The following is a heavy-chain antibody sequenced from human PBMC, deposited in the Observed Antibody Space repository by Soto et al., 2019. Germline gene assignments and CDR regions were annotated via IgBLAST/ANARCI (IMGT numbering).Heavy chain of an antibody. J-gene: IGHJ5*02. V-gene: IGHV3-30*02. CDR2: TRDPRSNK. D-gene: IGHD6-13*01. CDR1: VFTFRRYC. CDR3: ARVGLPLKTYRSTRRGSPISWGAP. Sequence: WGSLLLSCAASVFTFRRYCMHWVRQAPGKGLELLQITRDPRSNKYYADSVNGRFTISRDNSKNTLYLQMNNLRAEDTCVYYWARVGLPLKTYRSTRRGSPISWGAPWGQGTMVTVSS.